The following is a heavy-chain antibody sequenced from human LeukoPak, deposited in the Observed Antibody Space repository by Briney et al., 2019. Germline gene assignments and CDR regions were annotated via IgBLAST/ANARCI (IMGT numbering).Heavy chain of an antibody. CDR3: AKVTDGGVVIIMFDY. D-gene: IGHD3-3*01. CDR1: GFTFSSYE. V-gene: IGHV3-33*06. J-gene: IGHJ4*02. CDR2: IWYDGNNK. Sequence: GGSLRLSCAASGFTFSSYEMNWVRQAPGKGLEWVAVIWYDGNNKYYADSVKGRFTISRDNSKNKLDLQMNSLRAEDTAVYYCAKVTDGGVVIIMFDYWGQGTLVTVSS.